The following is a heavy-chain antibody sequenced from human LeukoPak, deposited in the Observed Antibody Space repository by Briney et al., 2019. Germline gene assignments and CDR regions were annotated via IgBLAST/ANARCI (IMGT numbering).Heavy chain of an antibody. D-gene: IGHD5-18*01. V-gene: IGHV3-21*01. CDR3: ARVYSYNFDY. Sequence: GGSLRLSCSASGFTFTNYGMNWVRQAPGKGLEWVSSISSSSTYIYYADSVKGRFTISRDNAKNPLYLQMNSLRAEDTAVYYCARVYSYNFDYWGQGTLVTVSS. CDR2: ISSSSTYI. CDR1: GFTFTNYG. J-gene: IGHJ4*02.